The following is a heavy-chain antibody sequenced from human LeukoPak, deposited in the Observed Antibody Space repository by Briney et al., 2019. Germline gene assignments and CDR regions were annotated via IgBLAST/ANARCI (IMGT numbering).Heavy chain of an antibody. CDR1: GYTFTGYY. CDR2: INPNSGGT. V-gene: IGHV1-2*02. D-gene: IGHD3-22*01. CDR3: ARGGYYDSSGYSGS. Sequence: GASVKVSCTASGYTFTGYYMHWVRQAPGPGLEWLGCINPNSGGTKYAQKFQDRVTMTRDTSISTAYMELSRLTSDDTAVYYCARGGYYDSSGYSGSWGQGTLVTVSA. J-gene: IGHJ5*02.